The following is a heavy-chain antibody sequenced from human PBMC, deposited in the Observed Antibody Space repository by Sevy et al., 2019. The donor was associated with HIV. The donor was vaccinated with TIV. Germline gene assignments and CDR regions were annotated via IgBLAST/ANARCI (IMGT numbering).Heavy chain of an antibody. Sequence: SETLSLTCTVSGGSISNYYWSWIRQPPGQGLEWIGYIHYSGTTSYNPSLKSRVTMSVDTSKNQFSLKLSSVTSADTAVYFCARRGSRYYYASIALDYWGQGTLVTVS. V-gene: IGHV4-59*01. CDR2: IHYSGTT. CDR3: ARRGSRYYYASIALDY. CDR1: GGSISNYY. D-gene: IGHD3-22*01. J-gene: IGHJ4*02.